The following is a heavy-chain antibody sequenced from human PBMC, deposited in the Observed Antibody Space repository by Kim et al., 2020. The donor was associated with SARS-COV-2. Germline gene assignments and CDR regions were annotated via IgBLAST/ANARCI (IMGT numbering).Heavy chain of an antibody. Sequence: KYSQKFQGIVTITRDTSANTAYMELSSLRSEDTSVYCCARAMAAAGSFDFWGQGTLVTVSS. J-gene: IGHJ4*02. CDR3: ARAMAAAGSFDF. D-gene: IGHD6-13*01. V-gene: IGHV1-3*01.